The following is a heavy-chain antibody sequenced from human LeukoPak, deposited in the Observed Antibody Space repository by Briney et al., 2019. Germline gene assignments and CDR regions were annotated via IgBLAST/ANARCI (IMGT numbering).Heavy chain of an antibody. J-gene: IGHJ6*03. CDR1: GGSFSGYY. CDR2: INHSGST. D-gene: IGHD3-3*01. CDR3: ARGTFWSGYYYMDV. Sequence: SETLSLTCAVCGGSFSGYYWSWIRQPPGKGLEWIGEINHSGSTNYNPSIKSRVTISVDTSKNQFSLNLTSVTAADTAVYYCARGTFWSGYYYMDVWGKGTTVTVSS. V-gene: IGHV4-34*01.